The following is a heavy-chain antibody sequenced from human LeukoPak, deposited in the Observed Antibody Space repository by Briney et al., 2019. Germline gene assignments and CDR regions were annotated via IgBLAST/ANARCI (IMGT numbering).Heavy chain of an antibody. J-gene: IGHJ4*02. CDR2: IYYSGST. V-gene: IGHV4-30-4*01. Sequence: SETLSLTCTVSGGSISSGDYYWSWIRQPPGKGLEWIGYIYYSGSTYYNPSLKSRVTISVDTSKNQFSLKLSSVTAVDTAVYYCARDSAQTGPFDYWGQGTLVTVSS. CDR3: ARDSAQTGPFDY. D-gene: IGHD3-10*01. CDR1: GGSISSGDYY.